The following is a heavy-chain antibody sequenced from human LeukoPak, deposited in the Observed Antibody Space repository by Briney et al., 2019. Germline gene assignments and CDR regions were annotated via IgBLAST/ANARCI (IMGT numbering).Heavy chain of an antibody. CDR1: GGSISSSSYY. J-gene: IGHJ5*02. CDR2: IYYSGSS. CDR3: ARQVPIAARPRGWFDP. Sequence: SETLSLTCTVSGGSISSSSYYWGWIRLPPGKGLEWIGSIYYSGSSYYNPSLKSRVTISVDTSKNQFSLKLSSVTAADTAVYYCARQVPIAARPRGWFDPWGQGTLVTVSS. D-gene: IGHD6-6*01. V-gene: IGHV4-39*01.